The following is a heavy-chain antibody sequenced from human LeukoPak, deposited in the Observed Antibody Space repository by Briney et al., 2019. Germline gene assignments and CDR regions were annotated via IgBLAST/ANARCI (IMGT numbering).Heavy chain of an antibody. CDR2: IYTSGST. CDR3: ASGAGPDFDY. Sequence: PSQTLSLTCTVSGGSISSGSYYWSWIRQPAGKGLEWIGRIYTSGSTNYNPSLKSRVTISVDTSKNQFSLKLSSVTAADTAVYYCASGAGPDFDYWGQGTLVTVSS. CDR1: GGSISSGSYY. D-gene: IGHD3-10*01. J-gene: IGHJ4*02. V-gene: IGHV4-61*02.